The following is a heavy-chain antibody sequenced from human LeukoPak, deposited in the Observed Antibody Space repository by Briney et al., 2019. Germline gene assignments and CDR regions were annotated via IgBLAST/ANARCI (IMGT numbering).Heavy chain of an antibody. CDR2: IIPILGIA. Sequence: GASVKVSCKASGGTFSSYAISWVRQAPGQGLEWMGRIIPILGIANYAQKFQGRVTITADKSTSTAYMELSSLRSEDTAVYYCAKSVGGILNWFDPWGQGTLVTVSS. CDR3: AKSVGGILNWFDP. J-gene: IGHJ5*02. CDR1: GGTFSSYA. D-gene: IGHD1-26*01. V-gene: IGHV1-69*04.